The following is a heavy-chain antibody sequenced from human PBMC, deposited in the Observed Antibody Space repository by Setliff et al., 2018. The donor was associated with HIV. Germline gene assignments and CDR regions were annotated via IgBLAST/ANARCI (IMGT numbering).Heavy chain of an antibody. CDR1: DDSFTNYD. Sequence: SETLSLTCVVSDDSFTNYDWTWIRQSPGKALEWIGYISSSGTTNYNPSLRSRVTISIETSNTRFSLWLRSATAADTATYFCARPSTGGGYNYWYFDLWGRGTLVTVSS. J-gene: IGHJ2*01. CDR3: ARPSTGGGYNYWYFDL. V-gene: IGHV4-59*08. CDR2: ISSSGTT. D-gene: IGHD5-12*01.